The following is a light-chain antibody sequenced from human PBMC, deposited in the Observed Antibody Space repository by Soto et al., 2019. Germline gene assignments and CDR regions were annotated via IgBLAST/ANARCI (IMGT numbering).Light chain of an antibody. CDR1: QSVSSN. Sequence: EIVLTPSPGTLSLSPGDRATLSCRASQSVSSNLAWYQQKPGQAPRLLIYGASTRATGIPARFSGSGSGTEFTLTIRRLQSEDFAVYYCQQYNNWPPLITVGQGTRLAI. V-gene: IGKV3-15*01. CDR3: QQYNNWPPLIT. J-gene: IGKJ5*01. CDR2: GAS.